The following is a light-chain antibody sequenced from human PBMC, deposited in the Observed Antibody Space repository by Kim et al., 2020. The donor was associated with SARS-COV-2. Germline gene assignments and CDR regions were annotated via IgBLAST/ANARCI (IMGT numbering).Light chain of an antibody. Sequence: SPSTLSASVGDRVTITCRASQSISSWLAWYQQRPGKAPNLLSLESGVPSRFSGSGSGTEFTLTISSLQPDDFATYYCQQYDSYPWTFGQGTKVDIK. CDR3: QQYDSYPWT. CDR1: QSISSW. J-gene: IGKJ1*01. V-gene: IGKV1-5*03.